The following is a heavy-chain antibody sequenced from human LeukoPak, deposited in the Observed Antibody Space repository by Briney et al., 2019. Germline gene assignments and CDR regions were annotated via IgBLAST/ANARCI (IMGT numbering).Heavy chain of an antibody. CDR3: AKAPVYDYVWGSYRSEYYFDY. CDR1: GLSFSSHA. V-gene: IGHV3-23*01. D-gene: IGHD3-16*02. J-gene: IGHJ4*02. CDR2: ITGSGRSS. Sequence: PGGSLRLSCAASGLSFSSHAVSWVRQAPGKGLKWVSGITGSGRSSYYADSVKGRFTISRDNSKNTLYLQMNSLRAEDTAAYYCAKAPVYDYVWGSYRSEYYFDYWGQGTLVTVSS.